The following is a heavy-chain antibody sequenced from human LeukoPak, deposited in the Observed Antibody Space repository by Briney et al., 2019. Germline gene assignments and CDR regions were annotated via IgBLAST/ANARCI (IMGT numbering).Heavy chain of an antibody. CDR1: SGSISSYY. D-gene: IGHD3-22*01. V-gene: IGHV4-59*01. J-gene: IGHJ5*02. CDR3: ARVLYYDSSGYYFEWFDP. CDR2: IYYSGST. Sequence: PSETLSLTCTVSSGSISSYYWSWIRQPPGKGLGWIGYIYYSGSTNYNPSLKSRVTISVDTSKNQFSLKLSSVTAADTAVYYCARVLYYDSSGYYFEWFDPWGQGTLVTVSS.